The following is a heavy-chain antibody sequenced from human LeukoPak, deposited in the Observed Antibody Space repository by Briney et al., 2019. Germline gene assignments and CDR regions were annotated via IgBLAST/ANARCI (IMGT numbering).Heavy chain of an antibody. CDR1: GGSISSYY. D-gene: IGHD3-10*01. CDR3: ARAGAANYYVSGSYYNFFDY. CDR2: IYGSGST. J-gene: IGHJ4*02. V-gene: IGHV4-59*12. Sequence: SETLSLTCTVSGGSISSYYWSWIRQPPGKGLEWIGHIYGSGSTNYNPSLKSRVTLSVDTSKNQFSLKLSSVTAADTAVYYCARAGAANYYVSGSYYNFFDYWGQGTLGTVSS.